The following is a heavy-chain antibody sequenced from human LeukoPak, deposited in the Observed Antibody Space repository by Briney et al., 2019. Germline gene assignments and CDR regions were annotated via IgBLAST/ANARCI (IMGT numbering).Heavy chain of an antibody. CDR2: IYTSGST. V-gene: IGHV4-4*07. CDR1: GGSISSYY. Sequence: PSETLSLTCTVSGGSISSYYWSWIRQPAGKGLEWIGRIYTSGSTNYNPSLKSRVTMSVDTSKNQFSLKLSSVTAADTAVYYCARDRLGYCSSTGCDNWFDPWGQGTLVTVSS. D-gene: IGHD2-2*01. CDR3: ARDRLGYCSSTGCDNWFDP. J-gene: IGHJ5*02.